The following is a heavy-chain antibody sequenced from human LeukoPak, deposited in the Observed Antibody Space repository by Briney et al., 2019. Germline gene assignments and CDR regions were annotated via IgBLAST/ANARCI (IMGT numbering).Heavy chain of an antibody. CDR1: GGTFSSYA. CDR2: IIPIFGPA. CDR3: ARDNSVGDYAWWFDP. J-gene: IGHJ5*02. V-gene: IGHV1-69*05. D-gene: IGHD1-26*01. Sequence: AASVKVSCKASGGTFSSYALSWVRQAPGQGLEWMGGIIPIFGPANYAQKFQGRVTMTRDMSTSTDYMELSSLRSEDTAVYYCARDNSVGDYAWWFDPWGQGTLVTVSS.